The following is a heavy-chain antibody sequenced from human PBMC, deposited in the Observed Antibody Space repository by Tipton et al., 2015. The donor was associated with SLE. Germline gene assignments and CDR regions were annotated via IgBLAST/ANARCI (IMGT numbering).Heavy chain of an antibody. Sequence: TLSLTCAVSGYSISSGYYWGWIRQPPGKGLEWIGSIYHSGSTYYNPSLKSRVTISVDTSKNQFSLKLSSVTAADTAVYYCARVPWDYYDSSGSKGWFDPWGQGTLVTVSS. D-gene: IGHD3-22*01. CDR3: ARVPWDYYDSSGSKGWFDP. V-gene: IGHV4-38-2*01. CDR2: IYHSGST. J-gene: IGHJ5*02. CDR1: GYSISSGYY.